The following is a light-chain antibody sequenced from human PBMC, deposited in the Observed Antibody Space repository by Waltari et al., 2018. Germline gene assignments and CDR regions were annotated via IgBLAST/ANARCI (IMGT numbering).Light chain of an antibody. J-gene: IGLJ1*01. CDR3: CSYAGRNIYV. V-gene: IGLV2-11*01. Sequence: QSALTQPRSVSGSPGQSVAISCSGTSSDVGGSNYVFWYQQHPGKAPKLMIYDVTKRPAGVPDRFYGSKSGNTASLTISGLQADDEADYYCCSYAGRNIYVFGTGTKVTVL. CDR1: SSDVGGSNY. CDR2: DVT.